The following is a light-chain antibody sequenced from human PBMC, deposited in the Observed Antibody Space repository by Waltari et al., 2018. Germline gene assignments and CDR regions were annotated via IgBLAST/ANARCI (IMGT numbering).Light chain of an antibody. J-gene: IGLJ2*01. Sequence: QSDLTQPHSVSGFPEQSVTISCTGSSGDVGGSTSVSWYQQIPGKAPKLIIYDVSKRPSGVPDRFSGSMSDNTASLTVSGLQAEDEADYFCCSYAANKVVFGGGTRLTVL. CDR1: SGDVGGSTS. CDR2: DVS. V-gene: IGLV2-11*01. CDR3: CSYAANKVV.